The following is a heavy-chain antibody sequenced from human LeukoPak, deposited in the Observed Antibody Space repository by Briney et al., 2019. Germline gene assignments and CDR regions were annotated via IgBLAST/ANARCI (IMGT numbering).Heavy chain of an antibody. CDR1: GYTFTGYY. CDR3: AREAPGYYDSSGYTEDGRIIWFDP. CDR2: INPNSGGT. D-gene: IGHD3-22*01. V-gene: IGHV1-2*02. Sequence: ASVKVSCKASGYTFTGYYMHWVRQAPGQVLEWMGWINPNSGGTNYAQKFQGRVTMTRDTSISTAYMELSRLRSDDTAVYYCAREAPGYYDSSGYTEDGRIIWFDPWGQGTLVTVSS. J-gene: IGHJ5*02.